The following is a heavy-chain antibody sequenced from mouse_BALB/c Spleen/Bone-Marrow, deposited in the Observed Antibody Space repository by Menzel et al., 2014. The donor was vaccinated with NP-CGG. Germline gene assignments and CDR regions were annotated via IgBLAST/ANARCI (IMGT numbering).Heavy chain of an antibody. D-gene: IGHD2-2*01. V-gene: IGHV14-3*02. CDR2: IDPANGST. CDR1: GFNIKDTY. J-gene: IGHJ2*01. Sequence: VQLKDSGAELVKPGASVKLSCTASGFNIKDTYMHWVKQRPEQGLEWIGRIDPANGSTKYDPKFQGKATITADTSSNTAYLQLSSLTSEDTAVYYCASYVYGYYFDYWGQGTTLTVSS. CDR3: ASYVYGYYFDY.